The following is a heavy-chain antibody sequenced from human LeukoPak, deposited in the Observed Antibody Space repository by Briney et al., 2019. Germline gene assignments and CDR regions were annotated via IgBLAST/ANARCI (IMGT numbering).Heavy chain of an antibody. CDR1: GFTFDDYA. CDR3: AKAVEMATITSSY. V-gene: IGHV3-9*01. Sequence: GRSLRLSCAASGFTFDDYAMHWVRQAPGKGLEWVSGISWNSGSIGYADSVKGRFTISRDNAKNSLYLQMNSLRAEDTAVYYCAKAVEMATITSSYWGQGTLVTVSS. J-gene: IGHJ4*02. CDR2: ISWNSGSI. D-gene: IGHD5-24*01.